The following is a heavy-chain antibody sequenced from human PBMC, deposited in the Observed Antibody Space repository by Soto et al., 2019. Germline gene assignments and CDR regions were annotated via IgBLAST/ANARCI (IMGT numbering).Heavy chain of an antibody. Sequence: GGSLRLSCAASGFTFSSYGMHWVRQAPGKGLEWVAVISYDGSNKYYADSVKGRFTISRDNSKNTLYLQMNSLRAEDTAVYYCAKDSGYCSSTSCRYYYYYYGMDVWGQGTTVTVSS. CDR2: ISYDGSNK. D-gene: IGHD2-2*01. CDR1: GFTFSSYG. V-gene: IGHV3-30*18. J-gene: IGHJ6*02. CDR3: AKDSGYCSSTSCRYYYYYYGMDV.